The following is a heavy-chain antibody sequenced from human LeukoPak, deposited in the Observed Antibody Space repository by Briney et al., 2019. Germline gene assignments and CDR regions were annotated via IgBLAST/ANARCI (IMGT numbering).Heavy chain of an antibody. V-gene: IGHV3-23*01. CDR3: AKTRNGYTTEYLQH. CDR1: GFILSSFA. Sequence: PGGSLRLSCTSSGFILSSFAMSWVRQAPGKGLEWVSSISSPGGNTYYADSVKGRFTISRDIYKNLVYLQMNSLRAEDTAVYYCAKTRNGYTTEYLQHWGQGTLVTVSS. D-gene: IGHD5-12*01. CDR2: ISSPGGNT. J-gene: IGHJ1*01.